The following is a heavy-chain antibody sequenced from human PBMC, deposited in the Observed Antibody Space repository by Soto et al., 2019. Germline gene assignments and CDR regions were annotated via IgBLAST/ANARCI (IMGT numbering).Heavy chain of an antibody. D-gene: IGHD2-2*01. Sequence: QMQLQESGPELVKPSQTLSLICTVSGYSMTSGGYYWSWIRHLPGKCLEWIGYIYYSGGTQFNPSLKSRVSMSVDTSKNQFSLRLSSVTAADTAVYYCATLLGSHQHYYFGIDVWGQGTTVTVSS. CDR3: ATLLGSHQHYYFGIDV. CDR2: IYYSGGT. CDR1: GYSMTSGGYY. V-gene: IGHV4-31*03. J-gene: IGHJ6*02.